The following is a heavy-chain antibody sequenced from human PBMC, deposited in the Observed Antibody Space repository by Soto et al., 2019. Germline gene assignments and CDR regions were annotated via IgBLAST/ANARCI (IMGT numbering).Heavy chain of an antibody. D-gene: IGHD2-8*01. CDR1: GGSISSSSYY. CDR2: IYYSGST. V-gene: IGHV4-39*01. Sequence: SETLSLTCTVSGGSISSSSYYWGWIRQPPGKGLEWIGSIYYSGSTYYNPSLKSRVTISVDTSKNQFSLKLSSVTAADTAVYYCAGYCTNGVCYSYYYYYGMDVWGQGTTVTAP. J-gene: IGHJ6*02. CDR3: AGYCTNGVCYSYYYYYGMDV.